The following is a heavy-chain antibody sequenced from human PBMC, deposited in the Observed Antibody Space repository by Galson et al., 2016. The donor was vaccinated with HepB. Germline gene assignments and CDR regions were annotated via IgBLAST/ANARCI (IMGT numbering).Heavy chain of an antibody. J-gene: IGHJ2*01. CDR1: GFTFSSYS. CDR3: ASLFSAAVAGYWYFDL. D-gene: IGHD6-19*01. V-gene: IGHV3-21*01. Sequence: SLRLSCAASGFTFSSYSMNWVRQAPGKGLEWVSSISSSSSYIYYADSVKGRFTISRDNAKNSLYLQMNSLRAEDTAVYYCASLFSAAVAGYWYFDLWGRGTRVTVSS. CDR2: ISSSSSYI.